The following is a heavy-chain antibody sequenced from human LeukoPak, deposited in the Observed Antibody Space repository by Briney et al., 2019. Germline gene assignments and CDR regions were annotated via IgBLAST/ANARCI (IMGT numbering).Heavy chain of an antibody. Sequence: GGSLRLSCEASGFIFSSYSINWVRQAPGKGLEWVSSISSGGTKIYYADSVKGRFTISRDDVKKSVYLQMNSLRVEDTAVYYCARDFLAAGDYWGQGTQVTVS. J-gene: IGHJ4*02. V-gene: IGHV3-21*01. D-gene: IGHD6-13*01. CDR2: ISSGGTKI. CDR3: ARDFLAAGDY. CDR1: GFIFSSYS.